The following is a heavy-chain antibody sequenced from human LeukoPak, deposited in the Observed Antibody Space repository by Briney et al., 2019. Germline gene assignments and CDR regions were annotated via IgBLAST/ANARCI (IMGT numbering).Heavy chain of an antibody. CDR1: GDSITSGGYY. CDR2: IYYSGIT. J-gene: IGHJ1*01. V-gene: IGHV4-31*03. CDR3: ATQANFYDSSGYFDR. D-gene: IGHD3-22*01. Sequence: PSETLSLTCTVSGDSITSGGYYWSWIRQHPGKGLEWIGYIYYSGITYYNPSLRSRLTISLETSKKQFSLKLSSVTAADTAMYYCATQANFYDSSGYFDRWGQGTLVTVSS.